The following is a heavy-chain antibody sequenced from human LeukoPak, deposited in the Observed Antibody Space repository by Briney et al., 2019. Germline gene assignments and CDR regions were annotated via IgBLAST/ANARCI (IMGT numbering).Heavy chain of an antibody. D-gene: IGHD6-19*01. J-gene: IGHJ4*02. CDR2: IYTGETT. Sequence: PGGSLRLSCAASGFTVSSKYMSWVRQALAKGLEWVSVIYTGETTYYADSVKGRFTISRDNSKNTLYLQMDGLRVEDTAVYYCAKVGAVAAVENWGQGTLVTVSS. CDR1: GFTVSSKY. V-gene: IGHV3-66*01. CDR3: AKVGAVAAVEN.